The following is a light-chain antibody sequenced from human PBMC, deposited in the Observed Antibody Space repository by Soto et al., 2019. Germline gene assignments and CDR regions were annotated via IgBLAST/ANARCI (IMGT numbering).Light chain of an antibody. Sequence: QSVLTQPASVSGSPGQSITISCTGTSNDVGGYDYVSWYQQHPGKAPKFMIYEVTNRPSGVSHRFSGSKSGNTASLTISVLQAEDEADYYCSSYTTTSTYVFGTGTKVTAL. V-gene: IGLV2-14*01. CDR1: SNDVGGYDY. CDR2: EVT. CDR3: SSYTTTSTYV. J-gene: IGLJ1*01.